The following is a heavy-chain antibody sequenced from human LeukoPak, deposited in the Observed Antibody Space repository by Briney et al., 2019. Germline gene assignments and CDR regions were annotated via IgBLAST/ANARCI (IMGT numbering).Heavy chain of an antibody. J-gene: IGHJ4*02. CDR2: INPNSGGT. CDR1: GYTFTGYY. D-gene: IGHD6-13*01. V-gene: IGHV1-2*02. Sequence: ASVKVSCKASGYTFTGYYMHWVRQAPGQGLEWVGWINPNSGGTNYAQKFQGRVTMTRDTSISTAYMELSRLRSDDTAVYYCARVENNRYSSSWYVYWGQGTLVTVSS. CDR3: ARVENNRYSSSWYVY.